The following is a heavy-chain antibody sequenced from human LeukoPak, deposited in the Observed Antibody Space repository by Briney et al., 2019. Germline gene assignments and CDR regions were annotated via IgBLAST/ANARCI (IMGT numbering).Heavy chain of an antibody. J-gene: IGHJ6*03. D-gene: IGHD6-19*01. CDR2: IYHGDSDT. V-gene: IGHV5-51*01. Sequence: GESLKISCNGSGYSFTSYRFGWGRQMPGKRLEWRVIIYHGDSDTKYSPSFQGQVTISADKSISTAYLQWSSLKASDTAMYYCASHFGGSGWYGGAYYYYYMDVWGKGTTVTVSS. CDR3: ASHFGGSGWYGGAYYYYYMDV. CDR1: GYSFTSYR.